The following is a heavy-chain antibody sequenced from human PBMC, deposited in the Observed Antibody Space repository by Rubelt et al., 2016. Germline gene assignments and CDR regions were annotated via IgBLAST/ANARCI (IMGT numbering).Heavy chain of an antibody. J-gene: IGHJ6*02. Sequence: EVQLVESGGDLVQPGGSLRLSCAASGFTVSSNYMSWVRQAPGKGLEWVSSISSTSSYIYYADSVKGRFTISRDNAKNSLYLQMTSLRDDDTAVYYCAKGRTATSKVYGLDIWGQGTTDTVSS. CDR2: ISSTSSYI. CDR3: AKGRTATSKVYGLDI. D-gene: IGHD2-2*01. V-gene: IGHV3-21*01. CDR1: GFTVSSNY.